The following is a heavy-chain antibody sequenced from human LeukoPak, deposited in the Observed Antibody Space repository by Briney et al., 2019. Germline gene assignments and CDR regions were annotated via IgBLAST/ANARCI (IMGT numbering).Heavy chain of an antibody. Sequence: GGSLRLSCAASGFNFSTYWMTWVRPVPGKGLEWVANIKEDGSEIYYVDAVKGRFSISRDNAKTSLYLQMNNLSVADTAVYYCVTDQTGRHPYFFDYWGQGTLVTVSS. CDR1: GFNFSTYW. J-gene: IGHJ4*02. D-gene: IGHD3-10*01. CDR3: VTDQTGRHPYFFDY. V-gene: IGHV3-7*01. CDR2: IKEDGSEI.